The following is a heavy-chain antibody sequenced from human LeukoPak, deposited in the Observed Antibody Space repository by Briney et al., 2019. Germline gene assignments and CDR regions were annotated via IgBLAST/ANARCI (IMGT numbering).Heavy chain of an antibody. V-gene: IGHV1-2*02. Sequence: GASVKVSCKASGYTFTAYYMHWVRQAPGQGLEWMGWINPHSGGTNYAQKFQGRVTMTRDTSINTAYMELSRLSSDDTAVYYCARGSWANGFDYWGQGTLVTVSS. CDR1: GYTFTAYY. D-gene: IGHD2-8*01. CDR3: ARGSWANGFDY. J-gene: IGHJ4*02. CDR2: INPHSGGT.